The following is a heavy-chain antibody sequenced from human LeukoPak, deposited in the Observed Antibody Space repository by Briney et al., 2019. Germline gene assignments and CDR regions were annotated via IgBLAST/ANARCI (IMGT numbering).Heavy chain of an antibody. J-gene: IGHJ3*02. Sequence: GGSLRLSCAASGFTFSSYGMHWVRQAPGKGLEWVAVIWYDGSNKYYADSVKGRFTISRDNSKNTLYLQMNSLRAEDTAVFYCARGKEGTLNAFDIWGQGTMVTVSS. CDR1: GFTFSSYG. V-gene: IGHV3-33*01. CDR3: ARGKEGTLNAFDI. CDR2: IWYDGSNK. D-gene: IGHD2/OR15-2a*01.